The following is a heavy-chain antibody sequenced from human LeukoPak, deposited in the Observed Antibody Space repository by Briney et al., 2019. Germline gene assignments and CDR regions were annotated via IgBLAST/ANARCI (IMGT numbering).Heavy chain of an antibody. J-gene: IGHJ4*02. V-gene: IGHV4-30-2*02. Sequence: SQTLSLTCAVSGVSISSGGYSWSWIRQPPGKGLEWIGYIYHSGNTYYNPSLKSRVTISVDTSKNQVSLKLRSVTAADTAVYYCAGLFSGYDPFDYWGQGILVTVSS. CDR2: IYHSGNT. D-gene: IGHD5-12*01. CDR1: GVSISSGGYS. CDR3: AGLFSGYDPFDY.